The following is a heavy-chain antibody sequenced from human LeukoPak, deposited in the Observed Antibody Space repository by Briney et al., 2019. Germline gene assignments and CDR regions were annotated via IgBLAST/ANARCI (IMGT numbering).Heavy chain of an antibody. CDR1: GGSFSGYY. V-gene: IGHV4-34*01. CDR2: INHSGST. CDR3: ASRAVADPGYYYGMDV. Sequence: PSETLSLTCAVYGGSFSGYYWSWIRQPPGEGLEWIGEINHSGSTNYNPSLKSRVTIPVDTSKNQFSLKLSSVTAADTAVYYCASRAVADPGYYYGMDVWGQGTTVTVSS. J-gene: IGHJ6*02. D-gene: IGHD6-19*01.